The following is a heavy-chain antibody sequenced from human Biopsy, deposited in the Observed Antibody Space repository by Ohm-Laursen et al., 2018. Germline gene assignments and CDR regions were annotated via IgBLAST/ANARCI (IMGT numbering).Heavy chain of an antibody. CDR2: ITSGGSTT. J-gene: IGHJ6*02. CDR3: ARDVEGFYSYAMDV. D-gene: IGHD5-24*01. CDR1: GFTFNNYG. Sequence: SLRLSCSASGFTFNNYGMQWVRQAPGKGLEWVSYITSGGSTTDYADSVKGRFTISRDNAKSSLFLQMNSLRAEDTAVYYCARDVEGFYSYAMDVWGQGTTVTVSS. V-gene: IGHV3-48*04.